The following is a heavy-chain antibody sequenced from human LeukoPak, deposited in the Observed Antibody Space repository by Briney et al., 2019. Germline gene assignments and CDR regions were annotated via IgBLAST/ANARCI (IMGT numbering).Heavy chain of an antibody. J-gene: IGHJ3*02. CDR3: ARGHQDFWSGYPRAFDI. CDR1: GDSISNYY. V-gene: IGHV4-59*01. CDR2: IYHTGNT. D-gene: IGHD3-3*01. Sequence: SETLSLTCTVFGDSISNYYRSWIRQPPGKGLEWIGYIYHTGNTDYNPSLKSRVTMSVDTLKNQFSLELSSVTAADTAVYYCARGHQDFWSGYPRAFDIWGQGTMVTFSS.